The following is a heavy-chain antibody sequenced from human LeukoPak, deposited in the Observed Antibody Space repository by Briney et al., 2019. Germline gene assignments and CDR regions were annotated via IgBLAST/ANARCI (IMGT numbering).Heavy chain of an antibody. D-gene: IGHD1-26*01. Sequence: ASVKVSCKASGYTFTSYGISWVRQAPGQGLEWMGWINPNSGGTNYAQKFQGRVTMTRDTSISTAYMALSSLRSDDTAVYYCAREAQTSGSYPDYWGQGTLLTVSS. CDR2: INPNSGGT. CDR1: GYTFTSYG. V-gene: IGHV1-2*02. CDR3: AREAQTSGSYPDY. J-gene: IGHJ4*02.